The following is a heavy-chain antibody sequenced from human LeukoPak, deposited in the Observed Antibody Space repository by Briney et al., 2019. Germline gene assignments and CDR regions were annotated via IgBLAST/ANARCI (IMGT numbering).Heavy chain of an antibody. CDR3: ARVAAEVVGVPGAIGFGWLRRDYYYMDV. D-gene: IGHD2-2*02. J-gene: IGHJ6*03. CDR1: GYTFTGYY. V-gene: IGHV1-46*01. Sequence: EASVKVSCKASGYTFTGYYMHWVRQAPGEGLEWMGIINPSGGSTSYAQKFQGRVTMTRDMSTSTVYMELSSLRSEDTAVYYCARVAAEVVGVPGAIGFGWLRRDYYYMDVWGKGTTVIVSS. CDR2: INPSGGST.